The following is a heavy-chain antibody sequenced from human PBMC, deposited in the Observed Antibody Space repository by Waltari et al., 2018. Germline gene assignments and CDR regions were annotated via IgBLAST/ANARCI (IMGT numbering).Heavy chain of an antibody. CDR2: INPNRGGT. J-gene: IGHJ4*02. V-gene: IGHV1-2*02. CDR3: ARARRAVAGSDY. CDR1: GYTFTGYY. D-gene: IGHD6-19*01. Sequence: QVQLVQSGAEVKKPGASVKVSCKASGYTFTGYYMHWVRQAPGQGLEWMGWINPNRGGTNYAQKFQGRVTMTTDTSTSTAYMELRSLRSDDTAVYYCARARRAVAGSDYWGQGTLVTVSS.